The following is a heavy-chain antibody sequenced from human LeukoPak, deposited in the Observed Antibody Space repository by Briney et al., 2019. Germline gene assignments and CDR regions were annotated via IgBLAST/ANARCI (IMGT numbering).Heavy chain of an antibody. Sequence: ASVKVSCKTSGYTFTAYYLHWVRQAPGQGFEWMGYIDPNINGATYAQKFQGRVTLTRDTSISTVYMELSSLTSDDTAIYFCARESGSFDSWGQGTLVTVS. CDR2: IDPNINGA. CDR1: GYTFTAYY. D-gene: IGHD1-26*01. J-gene: IGHJ4*02. V-gene: IGHV1-2*02. CDR3: ARESGSFDS.